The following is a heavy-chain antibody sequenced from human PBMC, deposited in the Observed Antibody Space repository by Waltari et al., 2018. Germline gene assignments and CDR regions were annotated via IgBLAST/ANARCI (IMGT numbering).Heavy chain of an antibody. J-gene: IGHJ5*02. D-gene: IGHD2-2*01. V-gene: IGHV7-4-1*02. Sequence: QVQLVQSGSELKKPGASVKVSCKASGFHFNNYDLNRLRQAPEQGLELMGWINTNTGNPTYVQCFTGRFVFSLDTSVSTAYLQINSLKADDTAVYYCAREVVPAATIVVNWFDPWGQGTLVTVSS. CDR3: AREVVPAATIVVNWFDP. CDR1: GFHFNNYD. CDR2: INTNTGNP.